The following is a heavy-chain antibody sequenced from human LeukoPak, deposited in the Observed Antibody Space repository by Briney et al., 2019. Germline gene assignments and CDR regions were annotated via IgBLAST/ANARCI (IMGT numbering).Heavy chain of an antibody. V-gene: IGHV3-9*01. CDR2: ISWNSGSI. D-gene: IGHD3-9*01. J-gene: IGHJ4*02. Sequence: GGSLRLSCAASGFTFDDYAMHWVRQAPGKGLEWVSGISWNSGSIGYADSVKGRFTISRDNAKNSLYLQMNSLRAEDTALYYCAKDGAYDILTGYPDYWGQGTLVTVSP. CDR1: GFTFDDYA. CDR3: AKDGAYDILTGYPDY.